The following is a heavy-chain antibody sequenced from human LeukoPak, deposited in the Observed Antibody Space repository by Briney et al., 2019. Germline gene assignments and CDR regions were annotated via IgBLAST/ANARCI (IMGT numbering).Heavy chain of an antibody. J-gene: IGHJ6*03. Sequence: ASVKVSCKVSGYTLTELSMHWVRQAPGKGLEWMGGFDPEDGETIYAQKFQGRVTMTEDTSTDTAYMELSSLRSEDTAVYYCATDEVIVGASPDYYYYYMDVWGKGTTVTISS. CDR2: FDPEDGET. D-gene: IGHD1-26*01. CDR3: ATDEVIVGASPDYYYYYMDV. CDR1: GYTLTELS. V-gene: IGHV1-24*01.